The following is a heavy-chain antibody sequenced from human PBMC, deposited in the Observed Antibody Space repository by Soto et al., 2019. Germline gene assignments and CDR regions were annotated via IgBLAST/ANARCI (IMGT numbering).Heavy chain of an antibody. V-gene: IGHV3-33*01. CDR2: IWYDGSNK. J-gene: IGHJ6*02. CDR3: ARDDFDILTGYYIDYYGMDV. Sequence: GGSLRLSCAASGFTFSSYGMHWVRQAPGKGLEWVAVIWYDGSNKYYADSVKGRFTISRDNSKNTLYLQMNSLRAEDTAVYYCARDDFDILTGYYIDYYGMDVWGQGTTVTVSS. D-gene: IGHD3-9*01. CDR1: GFTFSSYG.